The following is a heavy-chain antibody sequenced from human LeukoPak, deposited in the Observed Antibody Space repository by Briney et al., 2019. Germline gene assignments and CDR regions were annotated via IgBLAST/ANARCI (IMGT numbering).Heavy chain of an antibody. Sequence: GGSLRLSCAASGFTFSSYAMSWVRQAPGKGLEWVSAISGSGGSTYYADSVKGRFTISRDNSKNTLYLQMNSLRAEDTAVYYCAKVGGERVCNSTSCYVNYGMDVWGQGTTVTVSS. D-gene: IGHD2-2*01. CDR1: GFTFSSYA. CDR2: ISGSGGST. J-gene: IGHJ6*02. CDR3: AKVGGERVCNSTSCYVNYGMDV. V-gene: IGHV3-23*01.